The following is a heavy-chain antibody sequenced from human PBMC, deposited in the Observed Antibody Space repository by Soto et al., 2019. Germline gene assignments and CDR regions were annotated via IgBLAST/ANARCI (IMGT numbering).Heavy chain of an antibody. CDR3: ARGQGAAAGHSNFDY. D-gene: IGHD6-13*01. CDR2: IYDSGNT. J-gene: IGHJ4*02. V-gene: IGHV4-30-2*01. Sequence: QLQLQESGSGLVKPSQTLSLTCAVSGGSISGTTYSWSWIRQPPGKGLEWIGYIYDSGNTYYNPSLKSQFSISVDRSKNQFSLKLSSVTAADTAGYYGARGQGAAAGHSNFDYWGQGALVTVSS. CDR1: GGSISGTTYS.